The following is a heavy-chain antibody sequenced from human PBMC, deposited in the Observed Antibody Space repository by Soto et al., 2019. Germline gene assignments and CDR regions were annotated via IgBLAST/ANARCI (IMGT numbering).Heavy chain of an antibody. CDR1: GLTFSAYG. V-gene: IGHV3-30*18. J-gene: IGHJ3*02. CDR2: ISYDGSKK. CDR3: AKASHCNKGRCSLGLIGDRAFDI. D-gene: IGHD2-8*01. Sequence: QARLVESGGGVVQPGRSLRLSCEASGLTFSAYGMHWVRQAPGKVLEWVATISYDGSKKYFGDSVKGRFTISIDNSKSTLYLEMNSMRTEDTAVYYCAKASHCNKGRCSLGLIGDRAFDIWGQGTMVTVSS.